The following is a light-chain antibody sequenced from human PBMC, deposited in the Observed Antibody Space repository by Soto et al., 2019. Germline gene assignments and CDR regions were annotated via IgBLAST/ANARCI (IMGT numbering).Light chain of an antibody. CDR2: QAS. CDR3: QQSYSTPLT. Sequence: DIQMTQSPSTLSASVGDRSTITFRARQSIDSWLAWYQQRPGKAPKLLIYQASSLESGVPSRFSGSGSGTEFTLTISSLQPEDFATYYCQQSYSTPLTFGGGTKVDIK. V-gene: IGKV1-5*03. CDR1: QSIDSW. J-gene: IGKJ4*01.